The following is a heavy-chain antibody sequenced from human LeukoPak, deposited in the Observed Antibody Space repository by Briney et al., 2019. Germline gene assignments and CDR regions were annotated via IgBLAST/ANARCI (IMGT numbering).Heavy chain of an antibody. CDR1: GFTFSSYA. J-gene: IGHJ4*02. V-gene: IGHV3-23*01. D-gene: IGHD6-6*01. CDR3: AKVLWYSSSSEDFDY. CDR2: ISGSGGST. Sequence: GGSLRLSCAASGFTFSSYAMSWVRQAPGKGLEWVSAISGSGGSTYYADSVKGRFTISRDNSKNTLYLQMNSLRAEDTAVYYCAKVLWYSSSSEDFDYWGQGTLVTVSS.